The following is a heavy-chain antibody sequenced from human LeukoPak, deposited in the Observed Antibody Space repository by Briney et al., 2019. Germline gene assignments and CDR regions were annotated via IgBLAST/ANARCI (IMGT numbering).Heavy chain of an antibody. J-gene: IGHJ3*01. CDR2: LYPGDSDT. D-gene: IGHD2-15*01. CDR3: ALFCSGGSCPMGP. V-gene: IGHV5-51*01. CDR1: GYRFTNYW. Sequence: GESLKISCKSSGYRFTNYWIGWVRQMPGEGLEWIGILYPGDSDTRYCPSVQGQVTISADKSISTAYLQWSSLKASDTAMYYCALFCSGGSCPMGPWGQGTMVTVSS.